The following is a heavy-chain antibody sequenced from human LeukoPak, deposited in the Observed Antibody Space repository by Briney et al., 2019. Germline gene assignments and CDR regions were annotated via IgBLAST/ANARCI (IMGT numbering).Heavy chain of an antibody. CDR3: AKDASLEWSIDY. Sequence: GGSLRLSCAASGFTFSSYGMSWVRQAPGKGLEWVSAISGRGGSTYYADSVKGRFTISRDNSKNTLYLQMNSLRAEDTAVYYCAKDASLEWSIDYWGQGTLVTVSS. CDR1: GFTFSSYG. CDR2: ISGRGGST. J-gene: IGHJ4*02. D-gene: IGHD3-3*01. V-gene: IGHV3-23*01.